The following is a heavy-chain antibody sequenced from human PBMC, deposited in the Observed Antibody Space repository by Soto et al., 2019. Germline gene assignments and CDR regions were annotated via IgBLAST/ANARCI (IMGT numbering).Heavy chain of an antibody. J-gene: IGHJ6*02. V-gene: IGHV3-23*01. CDR1: GFTFSIYA. CDR2: ISGSGGST. Sequence: GGSLRLSCAASGFTFSIYAMTWVRHATGKGLEWVSAISGSGGSTYYADSVKGRFTISRDNSKNTLYLQMNSLRAEDTAVYYCAKARAYYDFWSGWRYYYGMDVWGQGTTVTVSS. D-gene: IGHD3-3*01. CDR3: AKARAYYDFWSGWRYYYGMDV.